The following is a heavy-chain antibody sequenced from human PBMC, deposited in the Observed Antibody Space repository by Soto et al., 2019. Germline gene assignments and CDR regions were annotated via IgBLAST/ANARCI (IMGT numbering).Heavy chain of an antibody. V-gene: IGHV4-30-2*03. CDR2: TYHSGNP. CDR3: ARHLGEGYFDY. Sequence: SETLSLTCDVSGDTISTGGYTWAWIRQPPGKALEWIGHTYHSGNPYYNPSLKSRVIISVDTSKNHFSLKLSSVTAADTAVYYCARHLGEGYFDYWGQGTLVTVSS. CDR1: GDTISTGGYT. J-gene: IGHJ4*02.